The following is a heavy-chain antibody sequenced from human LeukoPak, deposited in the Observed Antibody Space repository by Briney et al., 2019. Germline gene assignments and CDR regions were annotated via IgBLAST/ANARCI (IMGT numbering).Heavy chain of an antibody. CDR2: IYYSGST. J-gene: IGHJ2*01. CDR3: ARDHIYYDSSDSYWYFDL. V-gene: IGHV4-30-4*01. Sequence: SETLSLTCTVSGGSISSGDYYWRWIRQPPGKGLEWIGYIYYSGSTYYNPSLKSRVTISVDTSKNQFSLKLSSVTAADTAVYYCARDHIYYDSSDSYWYFDLWGRGTLVTVSS. CDR1: GGSISSGDYY. D-gene: IGHD3-22*01.